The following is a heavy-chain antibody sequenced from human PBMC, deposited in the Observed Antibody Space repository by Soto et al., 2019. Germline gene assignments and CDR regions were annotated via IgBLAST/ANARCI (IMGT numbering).Heavy chain of an antibody. D-gene: IGHD6-19*01. J-gene: IGHJ4*02. Sequence: KQSQTLSLTCAISGDSVSSNSAAWNWIRQSPSRGLEWLGRTYYRSKWYNDYAVSVKSRITINPDTSKNQFSLQLNSVTPEDTAVYYCAREGSSGWYRTPGFDYWGQGTLVTVSS. V-gene: IGHV6-1*01. CDR2: TYYRSKWYN. CDR3: AREGSSGWYRTPGFDY. CDR1: GDSVSSNSAA.